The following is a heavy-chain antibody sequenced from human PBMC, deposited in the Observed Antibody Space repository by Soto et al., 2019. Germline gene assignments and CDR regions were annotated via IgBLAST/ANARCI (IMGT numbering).Heavy chain of an antibody. CDR3: ARVPPYGSGSYVPY. D-gene: IGHD3-10*01. J-gene: IGHJ4*02. V-gene: IGHV4-34*01. CDR1: GGSFSGYY. Sequence: SETLSLTCAVYGGSFSGYYWSWIRQPPGKGLEWIGEINHSGSTNYNPSLKSRVTISVDTSKNQFSLKLSSVTAADTAVYYCARVPPYGSGSYVPYWGQGTLVTVSS. CDR2: INHSGST.